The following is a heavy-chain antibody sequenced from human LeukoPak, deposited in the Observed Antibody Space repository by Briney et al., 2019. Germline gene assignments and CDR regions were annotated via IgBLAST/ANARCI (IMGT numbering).Heavy chain of an antibody. V-gene: IGHV4-31*03. CDR3: ATPYCSSISCLDVFSM. CDR2: KYYSGSA. J-gene: IGHJ3*02. CDR1: GVSFSDGRYY. D-gene: IGHD2-2*01. Sequence: SQTLSLTCNVSGVSFSDGRYYWTWIRQHPGKGLEWIGYKYYSGSANYNPSLKSRLTISVDTSKNQFSLQLTSVTAADTATYYCATPYCSSISCLDVFSMWGQGTRVTVSS.